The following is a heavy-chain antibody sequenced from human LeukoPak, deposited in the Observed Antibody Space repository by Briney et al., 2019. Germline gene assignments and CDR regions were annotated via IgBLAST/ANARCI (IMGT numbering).Heavy chain of an antibody. Sequence: PGGSLRLSCAASGFTFSSYAMHWVRQAPGKGLEWVAVISYDRSNKYYADSVKGRFTISRDNSKNTLYLQMNSLRAEDTAVYYCARDRYYYDSSGYYYAGGFDYWGQGTLVTVSS. J-gene: IGHJ4*02. CDR2: ISYDRSNK. V-gene: IGHV3-30*04. CDR1: GFTFSSYA. D-gene: IGHD3-22*01. CDR3: ARDRYYYDSSGYYYAGGFDY.